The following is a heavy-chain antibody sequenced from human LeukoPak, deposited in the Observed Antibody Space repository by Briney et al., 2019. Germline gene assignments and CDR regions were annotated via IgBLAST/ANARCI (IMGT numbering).Heavy chain of an antibody. J-gene: IGHJ4*02. V-gene: IGHV4-30-4*01. D-gene: IGHD6-19*01. Sequence: PSQTLSLTCTVSGGSITSGDYYWSWIRQPPGKGLEWIGYIYYSGSTNYNPSLKSRVTISADTSKNQFSLKLSSVTAADTAVYYCARATYSSGWTFDYWGQGTLVTVSS. CDR1: GGSITSGDYY. CDR2: IYYSGST. CDR3: ARATYSSGWTFDY.